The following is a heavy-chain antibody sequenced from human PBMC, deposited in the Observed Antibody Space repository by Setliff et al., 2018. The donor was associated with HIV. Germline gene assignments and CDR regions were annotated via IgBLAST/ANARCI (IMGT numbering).Heavy chain of an antibody. CDR1: GFTFTDYI. CDR2: INSDGSDT. V-gene: IGHV3-74*01. Sequence: GGSLRLSCAGSGFTFTDYIMHWVRQVPGKGLVWVSRINSDGSDTRYADSVKGRFTIARDNAKNTLYLQMNSLRVEDTAVYYCARSVEGAFDYWGRGTLVTVSS. J-gene: IGHJ4*02. D-gene: IGHD2-2*01. CDR3: ARSVEGAFDY.